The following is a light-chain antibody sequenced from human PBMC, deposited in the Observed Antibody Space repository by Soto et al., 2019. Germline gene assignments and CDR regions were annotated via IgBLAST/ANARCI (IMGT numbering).Light chain of an antibody. J-gene: IGLJ2*01. CDR1: SSDVGEYDY. CDR3: SSFTSKSTLI. CDR2: DVS. V-gene: IGLV2-11*01. Sequence: QSALTQPRSVSGSPGQSVTISCTGTSSDVGEYDYVSWYQYHPGKAPKLMIYDVSQRPSGVPDRFSGSKSGNTASLTISGLQAEDEADYYCSSFTSKSTLIFGGGTQLTVL.